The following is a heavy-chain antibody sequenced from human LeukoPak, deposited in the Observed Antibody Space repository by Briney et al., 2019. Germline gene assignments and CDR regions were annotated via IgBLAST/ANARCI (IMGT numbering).Heavy chain of an antibody. V-gene: IGHV1-8*01. CDR3: ARSYYDSSGYSGFDY. D-gene: IGHD3-22*01. J-gene: IGHJ4*02. CDR2: MNPNSGNT. Sequence: ASVKVSCKASGYTFTSYDINWVRQATGQGLEWMGWMNPNSGNTGYAQKFQGRVTMTRNTSISTAYMELSCLRSEDTAVYYCARSYYDSSGYSGFDYWGQGTLVTVSS. CDR1: GYTFTSYD.